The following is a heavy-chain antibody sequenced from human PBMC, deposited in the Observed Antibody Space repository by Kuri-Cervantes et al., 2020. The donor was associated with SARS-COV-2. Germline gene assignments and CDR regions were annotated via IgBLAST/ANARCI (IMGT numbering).Heavy chain of an antibody. CDR2: IRYDGSNK. J-gene: IGHJ4*02. CDR3: AKGRDCSSTSCYPGSY. Sequence: GGSLRLSCAASGFTFSSYGMHWVRQAPGKGLEWVAFIRYDGSNKYYADSVKGRFTISRDNSKNTLYLQMNSLRAEDTAVYYCAKGRDCSSTSCYPGSYWGQGTLVTVSS. CDR1: GFTFSSYG. D-gene: IGHD2-2*01. V-gene: IGHV3-30*02.